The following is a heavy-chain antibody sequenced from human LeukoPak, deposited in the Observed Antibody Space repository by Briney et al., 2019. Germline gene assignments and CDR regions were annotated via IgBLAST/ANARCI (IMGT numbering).Heavy chain of an antibody. CDR2: IIPIFGTA. CDR3: ARGVGGARLLFSFDY. CDR1: GGTFSSYA. J-gene: IGHJ4*02. Sequence: SVKVSCKASGGTFSSYAISWVRQAPGQGLEWMGGIIPIFGTANYAQKFQGRVTITTDESTSTAYMELSSLRSEDAAVYYCARGVGGARLLFSFDYWGQGTLVTVSS. D-gene: IGHD1-26*01. V-gene: IGHV1-69*05.